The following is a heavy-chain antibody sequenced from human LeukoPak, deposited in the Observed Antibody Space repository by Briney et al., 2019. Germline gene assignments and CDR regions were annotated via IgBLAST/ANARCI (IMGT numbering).Heavy chain of an antibody. CDR1: GYTFTGYY. V-gene: IGHV1-2*02. J-gene: IGHJ4*02. Sequence: ASVKVSCKASGYTFTGYYMHWVRQAPGQGLEWMGWINPNSGGTNYAQKFQGRVTITRDTSISTAYMELSRLRSDDTAVYYCARSPAGVVVPAAADYWGQGTLVTVSS. CDR3: ARSPAGVVVPAAADY. CDR2: INPNSGGT. D-gene: IGHD2-2*01.